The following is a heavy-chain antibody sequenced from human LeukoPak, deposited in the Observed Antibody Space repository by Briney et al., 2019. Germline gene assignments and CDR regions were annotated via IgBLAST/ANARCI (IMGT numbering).Heavy chain of an antibody. CDR3: AKDVAVANFYFDY. Sequence: PGGSLRLSCAASGFTFSSTWMHWVRQAPGKGLVWVSRITSDGSSTIYADSVKGRFTISRDNAKNTLYLQMNSLRAEDTAVYYCAKDVAVANFYFDYWGQGTLVTVSS. J-gene: IGHJ4*02. V-gene: IGHV3-74*01. D-gene: IGHD6-19*01. CDR1: GFTFSSTW. CDR2: ITSDGSST.